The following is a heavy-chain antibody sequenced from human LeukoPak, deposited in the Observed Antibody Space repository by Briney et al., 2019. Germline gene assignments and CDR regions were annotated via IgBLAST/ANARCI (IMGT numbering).Heavy chain of an antibody. CDR3: ARGSGWFDY. CDR2: FYYSGNT. D-gene: IGHD6-25*01. Sequence: TSETLSLTCTVSGGSVSSSYYYWSWIRQPPGKGLEWLGYFYYSGNTNYNPSLKSRVTISVDTSKNQFSLKLSSVTAADTAVYYCARGSGWFDYWGQGTLVTVSS. V-gene: IGHV4-61*01. CDR1: GGSVSSSYYY. J-gene: IGHJ4*02.